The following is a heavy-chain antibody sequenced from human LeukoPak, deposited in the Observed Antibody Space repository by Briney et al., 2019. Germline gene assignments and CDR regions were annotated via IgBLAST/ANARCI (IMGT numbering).Heavy chain of an antibody. CDR2: ISGSGGST. CDR1: GFTFNSYA. CDR3: AKGTHSGYDYFDY. J-gene: IGHJ4*01. D-gene: IGHD5-12*01. V-gene: IGHV3-23*01. Sequence: GGSLRLSCAASGFTFNSYAMSWVRQAPGKGLEWVSAISGSGGSTYYADSVKGRFTISRDNSKNTLYLQMDSLRAEDTAVYYCAKGTHSGYDYFDYWGHGPLVTVSS.